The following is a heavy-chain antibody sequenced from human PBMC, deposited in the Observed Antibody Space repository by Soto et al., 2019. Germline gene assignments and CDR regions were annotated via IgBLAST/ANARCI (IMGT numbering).Heavy chain of an antibody. CDR1: GFTFSSYW. V-gene: IGHV3-7*01. Sequence: GGSLRLSCAASGFTFSSYWMSWVRQAPGKGLEWVANIKQDGSEKYYVDSVKGRFTISRDNAKNSLYLQMNSLRAEDTAVYYCARALGYCSGGSCYSYFDYWGQGTLVTVSS. CDR3: ARALGYCSGGSCYSYFDY. CDR2: IKQDGSEK. D-gene: IGHD2-15*01. J-gene: IGHJ4*02.